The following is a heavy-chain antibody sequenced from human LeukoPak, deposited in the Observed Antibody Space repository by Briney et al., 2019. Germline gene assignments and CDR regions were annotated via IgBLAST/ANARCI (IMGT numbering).Heavy chain of an antibody. CDR1: GYIFTGYY. D-gene: IGHD3-22*01. V-gene: IGHV1-2*02. Sequence: ASVKVSCKASGYIFTGYYLHWVRQAPGQGLEWMGWINPNSGGINYAQKFQGRVTMTRDTSISTAYMELSRLRSDDTAVYYCAKAHGTYYYDSSGRNWFDPWGQGTLVTVSS. CDR2: INPNSGGI. CDR3: AKAHGTYYYDSSGRNWFDP. J-gene: IGHJ5*02.